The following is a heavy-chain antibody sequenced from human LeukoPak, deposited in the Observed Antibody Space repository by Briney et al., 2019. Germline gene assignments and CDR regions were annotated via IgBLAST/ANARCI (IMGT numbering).Heavy chain of an antibody. Sequence: GESLRLSCAASGFSFTTYWMSWVRQAPGKGLEWVANIKQDGTEKYYVDSVKGRFTISRENAENSLYLQMNSLRVEDTAVYYCAKLAKYFYGSETYYFFEHWGQGTPVTASS. D-gene: IGHD3-10*01. V-gene: IGHV3-7*01. CDR2: IKQDGTEK. J-gene: IGHJ4*02. CDR3: AKLAKYFYGSETYYFFEH. CDR1: GFSFTTYW.